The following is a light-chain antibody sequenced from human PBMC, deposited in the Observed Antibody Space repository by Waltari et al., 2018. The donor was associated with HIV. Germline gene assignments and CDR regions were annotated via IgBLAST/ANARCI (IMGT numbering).Light chain of an antibody. Sequence: SYVLTQPPSVSVAPGPTARITCWGNNIGSKTVHWYQRMPGQAPVLVVYADRDRPSGIPERFSGSNSGNTATLTISRVEAGDEADYFCQVWDSSRDHVVFGGGTTLTVL. V-gene: IGLV3-21*02. CDR1: NIGSKT. CDR3: QVWDSSRDHVV. J-gene: IGLJ2*01. CDR2: ADR.